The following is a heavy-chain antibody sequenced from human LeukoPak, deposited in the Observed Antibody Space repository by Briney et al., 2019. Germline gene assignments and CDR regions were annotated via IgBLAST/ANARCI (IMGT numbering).Heavy chain of an antibody. CDR1: GFTFSSYA. CDR3: AKDTAKFGWELLQVFDY. Sequence: GGSLRLPCAASGFTFSSYAMSWVRQAPGKGLEWVSAISGSGGSTYYADSVKGRFTISRDNSKNTLYLQMNSLRAEDTAVYYCAKDTAKFGWELLQVFDYWGQGTLVTVSS. J-gene: IGHJ4*02. D-gene: IGHD1-26*01. CDR2: ISGSGGST. V-gene: IGHV3-23*01.